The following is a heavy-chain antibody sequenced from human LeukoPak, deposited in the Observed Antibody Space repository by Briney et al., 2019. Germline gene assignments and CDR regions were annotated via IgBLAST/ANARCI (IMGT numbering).Heavy chain of an antibody. CDR2: IIPIFGTA. V-gene: IGHV1-69*05. Sequence: SVKVSCKASGGAFSSYAISWVRQAPGQGLEWMGGIIPIFGTANYAQKFQGRVTITTDESTSTAYMELSSLRSEDTAVYYCAGGLLLRYFDLWGRGTLVTVSS. CDR3: AGGLLLRYFDL. J-gene: IGHJ2*01. D-gene: IGHD2-15*01. CDR1: GGAFSSYA.